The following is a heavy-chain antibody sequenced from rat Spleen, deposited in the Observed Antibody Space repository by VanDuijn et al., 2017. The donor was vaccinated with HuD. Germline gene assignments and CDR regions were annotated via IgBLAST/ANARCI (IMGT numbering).Heavy chain of an antibody. Sequence: SSLKSRLSISRDTSKSQVFLKMSSLKTEDTATYYCAREGRGYYVMDAWGQGASVTVSS. V-gene: IGHV2-32*01. J-gene: IGHJ4*01. CDR3: AREGRGYYVMDA.